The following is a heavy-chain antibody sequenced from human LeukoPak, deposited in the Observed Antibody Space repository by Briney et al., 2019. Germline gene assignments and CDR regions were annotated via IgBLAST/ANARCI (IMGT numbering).Heavy chain of an antibody. CDR1: GGSISSYY. CDR3: ARGGQYGSGSYYTYYYYGMDV. J-gene: IGHJ6*02. V-gene: IGHV4-4*07. Sequence: SETPSLTCTVSGGSISSYYWSWIRQPAGKGLEWIGRIYTSGSTNYNPSLKSRVTMSVDTSKNQFSLKLSSVTAADTAVHYCARGGQYGSGSYYTYYYYGMDVWGQGTTVTVSS. D-gene: IGHD3-10*01. CDR2: IYTSGST.